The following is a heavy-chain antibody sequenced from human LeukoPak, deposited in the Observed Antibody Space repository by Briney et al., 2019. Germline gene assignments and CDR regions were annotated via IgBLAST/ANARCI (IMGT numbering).Heavy chain of an antibody. Sequence: SETLSLTCTVSGGSISSGGYYWSWIRQPPGKGLEWIGYIYHSGSTYYNPSLKSRVTMSVDTSKNQFSLKLSSVTAADTAVYYCARVSGVVVPAAHHRRAFDIWGQGTMVTVSS. D-gene: IGHD2-2*01. CDR3: ARVSGVVVPAAHHRRAFDI. CDR1: GGSISSGGYY. CDR2: IYHSGST. J-gene: IGHJ3*02. V-gene: IGHV4-30-2*01.